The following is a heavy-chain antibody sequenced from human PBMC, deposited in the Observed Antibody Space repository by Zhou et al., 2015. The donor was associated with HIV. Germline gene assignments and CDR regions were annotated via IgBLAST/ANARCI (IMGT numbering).Heavy chain of an antibody. CDR2: ISGSGGST. V-gene: IGHV3-23*01. D-gene: IGHD5-18*01. CDR3: ARDRGYSYGYFDY. J-gene: IGHJ4*02. CDR1: GFTFSSYA. Sequence: EVQLLESGGGLVQPGGSLRLSCAASGFTFSSYAMSWVRQAPGKGLEWVSAISGSGGSTYYADSVKGRFTISRDNSKNSLYLQMNSLRAEDTAVYYCARDRGYSYGYFDYWGQGTLVTVSS.